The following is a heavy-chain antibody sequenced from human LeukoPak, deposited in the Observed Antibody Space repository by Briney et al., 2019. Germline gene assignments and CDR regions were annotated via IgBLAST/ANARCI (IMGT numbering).Heavy chain of an antibody. CDR3: ATSSIRPDYYGMDV. Sequence: GASEKVFRKVSRYTHTELSMHWVPHAPGKGLEWMGGFEPEDGETIYAQKFQGRVTMTEDTSTDTAYMELSSLRSEDTAVYYCATSSIRPDYYGMDVWGQGTTVTVSS. D-gene: IGHD2-2*01. CDR1: RYTHTELS. CDR2: FEPEDGET. J-gene: IGHJ6*02. V-gene: IGHV1-24*01.